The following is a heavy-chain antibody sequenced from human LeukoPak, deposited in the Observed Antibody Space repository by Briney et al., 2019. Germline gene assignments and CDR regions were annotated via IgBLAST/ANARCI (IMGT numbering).Heavy chain of an antibody. D-gene: IGHD6-13*01. CDR1: GFTFSSYW. CDR3: ARDRVAAAGTNWFDP. V-gene: IGHV3-7*03. Sequence: GGSLRLSCEASGFTFSSYWMSWVRQAPGKGLEWVANIKQDGSEKYYVDSVKGRFTISRDNAKSSLYLQMNSLRAEDTAVYYCARDRVAAAGTNWFDPWGQGTLVTVSS. J-gene: IGHJ5*02. CDR2: IKQDGSEK.